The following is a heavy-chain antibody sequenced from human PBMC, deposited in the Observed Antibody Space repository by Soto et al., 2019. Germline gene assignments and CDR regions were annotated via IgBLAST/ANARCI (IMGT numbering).Heavy chain of an antibody. V-gene: IGHV4-34*01. Sequence: QVQLQQWGAGLLKPSETLSLTCAVYGGSFSGYYWSWIRQPPGKGLEWIGEINHSGSTNYNPSLTRRVTIPVDTSKNQFSLKLSSVTAADTPVYYCARVPSPYGSGGYIDYWGQGTLVTVSS. J-gene: IGHJ4*02. CDR1: GGSFSGYY. CDR2: INHSGST. D-gene: IGHD3-10*01. CDR3: ARVPSPYGSGGYIDY.